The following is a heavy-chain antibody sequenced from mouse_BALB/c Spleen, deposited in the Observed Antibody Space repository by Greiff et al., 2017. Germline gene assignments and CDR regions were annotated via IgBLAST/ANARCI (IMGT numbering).Heavy chain of an antibody. CDR1: GFSLTSYG. CDR2: IWAGGST. CDR3: AREGSSSYPFAY. Sequence: VQLQESGPGLVAPSQSLSITCTVSGFSLTSYGVHWVRQPPGKGLEWLGVIWAGGSTNYNSALMSRLSISKDNSKSQVILKMNSLQTDDTAMYYCAREGSSSYPFAYWGQGTLVTVSA. D-gene: IGHD1-1*01. J-gene: IGHJ3*01. V-gene: IGHV2-9*02.